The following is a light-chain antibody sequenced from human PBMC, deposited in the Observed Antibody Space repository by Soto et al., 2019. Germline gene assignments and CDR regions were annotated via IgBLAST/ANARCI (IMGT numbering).Light chain of an antibody. Sequence: IGFTQSPGTLSLSPGERATLSWRATETISSSYLAWYQRRPGQAPRLLIYGASSRATGIPDRFSGSGSGTDFTLTISRLEPEDFAVYYCQQYGSSPPWTFGQGTKVDIK. CDR1: ETISSSY. J-gene: IGKJ1*01. V-gene: IGKV3-20*01. CDR2: GAS. CDR3: QQYGSSPPWT.